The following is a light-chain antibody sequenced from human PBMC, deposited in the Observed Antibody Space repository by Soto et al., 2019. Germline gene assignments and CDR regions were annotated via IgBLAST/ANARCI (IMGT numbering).Light chain of an antibody. Sequence: EVVMTQSPATLSVSPGERVTLSCRASQSLSGNLAWYQQKPGQAPRLLIYGASARATAIPARFSGSGSGTEFTLTISSLQSEDFAVYYCQQYYDWPRTFGPGTKVEIK. CDR2: GAS. V-gene: IGKV3-15*01. CDR3: QQYYDWPRT. J-gene: IGKJ1*01. CDR1: QSLSGN.